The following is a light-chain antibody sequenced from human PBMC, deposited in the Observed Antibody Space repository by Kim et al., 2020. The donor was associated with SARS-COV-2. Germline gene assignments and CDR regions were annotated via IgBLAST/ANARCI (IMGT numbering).Light chain of an antibody. J-gene: IGKJ1*01. CDR2: GAS. CDR1: QSVSSS. CDR3: QQYNNWWT. Sequence: SVSLGERVTLSCRARQSVSSSVAWYQQKPDQAPRLLIYGASTRATGIPARFSGSGSGTEFTLTISSLQSEDFAVYYCQQYNNWWTFGQGTKVDIK. V-gene: IGKV3-15*01.